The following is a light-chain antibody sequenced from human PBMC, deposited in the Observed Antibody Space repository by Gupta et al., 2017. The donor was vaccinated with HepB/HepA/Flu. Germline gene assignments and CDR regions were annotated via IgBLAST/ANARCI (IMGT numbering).Light chain of an antibody. CDR2: EVT. V-gene: IGLV2-23*02. CDR1: SSDVGSYNL. CDR3: CSFEGSTTFGI. Sequence: QSALAQPASVSGSPGQSITISCTGTSSDVGSYNLVSWYQQHPGKAPKLMISEVTKRPSGISNRFSGSKSVNTASLTISGLQAEDEADYYCCSFEGSTTFGIFGGGTKLTVL. J-gene: IGLJ2*01.